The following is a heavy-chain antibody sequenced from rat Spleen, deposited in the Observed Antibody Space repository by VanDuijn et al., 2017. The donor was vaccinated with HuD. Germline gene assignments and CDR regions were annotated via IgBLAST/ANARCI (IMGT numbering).Heavy chain of an antibody. Sequence: EVQLQESGPGLVKPSQSLSLTCSVTGYSITSSYRWNWIRKFPGNKLEWMGYINSAGSTNYNPSLKSRISITRDTSKNQFFLQVNSVTTEDTATYYCASQLYRVMDAWGQGASVTVSS. CDR1: GYSITSSYR. CDR2: INSAGST. D-gene: IGHD1-2*01. J-gene: IGHJ4*01. CDR3: ASQLYRVMDA. V-gene: IGHV3-3*01.